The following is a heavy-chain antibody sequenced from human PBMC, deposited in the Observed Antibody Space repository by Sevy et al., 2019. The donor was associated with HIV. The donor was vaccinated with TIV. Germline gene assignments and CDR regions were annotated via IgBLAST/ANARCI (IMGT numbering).Heavy chain of an antibody. CDR3: ARAPFRPFYYDSSGYFDY. V-gene: IGHV4-59*01. J-gene: IGHJ4*02. CDR1: GDSINSYY. CDR2: IYYSGST. Sequence: SETLSLTCTVSGDSINSYYWSWIRQPPGKGLEWIGYIYYSGSTDYNPTLKSRVSISVDTSKNQFSLKLSSVTAADTAVYYCARAPFRPFYYDSSGYFDYWGQGSLVTVSS. D-gene: IGHD3-22*01.